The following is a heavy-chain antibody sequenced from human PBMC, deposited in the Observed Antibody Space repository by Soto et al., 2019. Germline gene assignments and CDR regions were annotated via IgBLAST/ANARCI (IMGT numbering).Heavy chain of an antibody. V-gene: IGHV1-18*01. CDR2: ISAHNGNT. CDR3: ARGRYGDY. CDR1: GYTFTSYG. Sequence: QVHLVQSGAEVKKPGASVKVSCKGSGYTFTSYGITWVRQAPGQGLEWMGWISAHNGNTDYAQRLQGRVTVTRDTSTSTAYMELRSLRSDDTAVYYCARGRYGDYCGQGALVTVSS. D-gene: IGHD1-1*01. J-gene: IGHJ4*02.